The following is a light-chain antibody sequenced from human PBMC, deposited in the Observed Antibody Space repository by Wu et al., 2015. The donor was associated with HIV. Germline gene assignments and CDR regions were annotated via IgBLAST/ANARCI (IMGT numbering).Light chain of an antibody. Sequence: EIVLTQSPGTLSLSPGERATLSCRASQSVSSSYLAWYQQKPGQAPRLLIYGVSFRATGIPDRFSGSGFGTDFTLTITRLEPEDFAVYYCQHYGSSPDLTFGGGTKVVIK. V-gene: IGKV3-20*01. J-gene: IGKJ4*01. CDR3: QHYGSSPDLT. CDR1: QSVSSSY. CDR2: GVS.